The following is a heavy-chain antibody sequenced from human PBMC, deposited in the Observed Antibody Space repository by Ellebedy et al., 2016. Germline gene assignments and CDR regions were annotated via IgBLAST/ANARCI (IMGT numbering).Heavy chain of an antibody. V-gene: IGHV4-39*01. CDR3: AMVEPSAHYYKTDV. D-gene: IGHD2-15*01. J-gene: IGHJ6*03. CDR2: FYFGGST. Sequence: SETLSLTXSVSGGSFSSASQSWGWIRQSPGKGLEWIGSFYFGGSTFYNPSLRSRLSISLDTSKNQFYLRVRSVTAADTGVYYCAMVEPSAHYYKTDVWGRGSMVVVSS. CDR1: GGSFSSASQS.